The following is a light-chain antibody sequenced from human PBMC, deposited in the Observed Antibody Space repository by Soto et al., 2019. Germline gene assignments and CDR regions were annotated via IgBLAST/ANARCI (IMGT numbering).Light chain of an antibody. J-gene: IGKJ4*01. CDR2: GAS. CDR3: QQYGDSPLT. CDR1: QTVTSDY. Sequence: EIVLTQSPGTLSLSPGERATPSCRASQTVTSDYLAWYQQKPGQAPRLLIYGASDRATGIPDRFSASGSGTDFTLTISRLEPQDFAIYYCQQYGDSPLTFGGGTRVDIK. V-gene: IGKV3-20*01.